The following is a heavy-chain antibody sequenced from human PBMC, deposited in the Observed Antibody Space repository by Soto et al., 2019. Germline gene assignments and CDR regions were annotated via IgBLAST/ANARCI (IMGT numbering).Heavy chain of an antibody. CDR1: GGTFSTDS. J-gene: IGHJ6*02. V-gene: IGHV1-69*12. CDR3: AREIDGYYGMDV. CDR2: IIPMLGTA. Sequence: QVQLVQSGAEVKKPGSSVKVSCKASGGTFSTDSISWVRQAPGQGLEWMGGIIPMLGTANNAQKFQGRVTITADESTSTADMALSSLRSEDTAVYFCAREIDGYYGMDVWGQGTTVTVAS.